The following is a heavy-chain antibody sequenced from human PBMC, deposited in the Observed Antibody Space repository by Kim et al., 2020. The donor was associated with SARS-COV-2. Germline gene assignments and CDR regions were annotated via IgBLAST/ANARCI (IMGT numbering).Heavy chain of an antibody. CDR1: GFTFDNHA. CDR2: MTSGGKYT. V-gene: IGHV3-23*01. D-gene: IGHD5-18*01. CDR3: ARPRCASNGYFVY. J-gene: IGHJ4*02. Sequence: GGSLRLSCAASGFTFDNHAMAWVRQAPGEGLEWVTAMTSGGKYTDYADSVKGQFAISRDNSKNTLYLQMDSLRADDTAVYYCARPRCASNGYFVYWGQGT.